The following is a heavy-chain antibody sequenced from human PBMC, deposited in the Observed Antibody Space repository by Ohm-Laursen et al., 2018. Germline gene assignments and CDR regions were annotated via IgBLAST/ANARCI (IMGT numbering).Heavy chain of an antibody. CDR3: ASHYGDYLGWFDP. Sequence: GTLSLTCTVSGGSIITTINYWGWVRQPPGEGLEWIGYIYYSGSTNYNPSLKSRVTISVDTSKNQFSLKLSSVTAADTAVYYCASHYGDYLGWFDPWGQGTLVTVSS. CDR1: GGSIITTINY. V-gene: IGHV4-61*05. D-gene: IGHD4-17*01. CDR2: IYYSGST. J-gene: IGHJ5*02.